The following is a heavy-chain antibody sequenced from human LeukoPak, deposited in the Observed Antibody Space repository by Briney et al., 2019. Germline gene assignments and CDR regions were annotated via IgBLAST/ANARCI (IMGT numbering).Heavy chain of an antibody. D-gene: IGHD3-22*01. J-gene: IGHJ4*02. V-gene: IGHV1-58*02. CDR3: AAFDNYYDSSGYDG. CDR1: GFTFTSSA. Sequence: SVKVSCKASGFTFTSSAMQWVRQARGQRLEWIGWVVVGSGNTNYAQKFQERVTITRDMSTSTAYMELSSLRSEDTAVYYCAAFDNYYDSSGYDGWGQGTLVTVSS. CDR2: VVVGSGNT.